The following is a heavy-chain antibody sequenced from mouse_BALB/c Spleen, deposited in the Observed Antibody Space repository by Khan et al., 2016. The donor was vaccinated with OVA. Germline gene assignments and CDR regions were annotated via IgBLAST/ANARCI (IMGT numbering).Heavy chain of an antibody. V-gene: IGHV1S137*01. J-gene: IGHJ4*01. CDR2: ISTYNGNT. Sequence: QVQLQQSGPEVVRPGVPVKISCKGSGDTFSDYAMHWVKQSHAQGLEWIGDISTYNGNTSYNQKFKGKATMTVDKSSSTAYLELARLTSEDSAISYCARGNCLLRLRGMDYWGQGTSVTVSS. D-gene: IGHD1-2*01. CDR1: GDTFSDYA. CDR3: ARGNCLLRLRGMDY.